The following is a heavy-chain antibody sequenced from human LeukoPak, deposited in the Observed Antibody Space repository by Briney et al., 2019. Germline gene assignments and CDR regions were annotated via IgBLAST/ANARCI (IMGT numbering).Heavy chain of an antibody. Sequence: PGGSLRLSCAASGFTFSSYAMSWVRQAPGKGLEWVSAISGSGGSTYYADSVKGRFTISRDNSKNTLYLQMNSLRAEDTAVYYCAKPGTPPSSYCGGDCPFDIWGQGTMVTASS. CDR3: AKPGTPPSSYCGGDCPFDI. D-gene: IGHD2-21*01. J-gene: IGHJ3*02. CDR2: ISGSGGST. CDR1: GFTFSSYA. V-gene: IGHV3-23*01.